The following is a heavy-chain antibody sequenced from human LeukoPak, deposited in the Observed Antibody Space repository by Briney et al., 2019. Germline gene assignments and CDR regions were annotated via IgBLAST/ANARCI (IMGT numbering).Heavy chain of an antibody. J-gene: IGHJ4*02. CDR1: GYSFTSYW. Sequence: GESLKISCKGSGYSFTSYWIGWVRQMPGKGLEWMGIIYPGDSDTRYSPSFQGQVTISADKSISTAYLQWSSLKASDTAMYHCARPARVFWGSYRPNPYYFDYWGQGTLVTVSS. D-gene: IGHD3-16*02. CDR3: ARPARVFWGSYRPNPYYFDY. V-gene: IGHV5-51*01. CDR2: IYPGDSDT.